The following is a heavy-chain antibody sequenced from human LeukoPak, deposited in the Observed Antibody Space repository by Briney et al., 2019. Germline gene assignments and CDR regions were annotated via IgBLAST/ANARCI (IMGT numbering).Heavy chain of an antibody. J-gene: IGHJ4*02. V-gene: IGHV1-69*13. CDR2: IIPIFGTA. CDR1: GYTFTSYY. Sequence: SVKVSCKASGYTFTSYYMHWVRQAPGQGLEWMGGIIPIFGTANYAQKFQGRVTITADESTSTAYMELSSLRSEDTAVYYCATSVVPAATADYWGQGTLVTVSS. CDR3: ATSVVPAATADY. D-gene: IGHD2-2*01.